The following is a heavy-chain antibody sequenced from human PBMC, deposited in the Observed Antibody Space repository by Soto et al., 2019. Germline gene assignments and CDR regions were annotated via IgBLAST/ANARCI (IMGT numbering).Heavy chain of an antibody. CDR1: GYTFIRYV. CDR3: ARGGYYDNNRVKLRHYGLDV. D-gene: IGHD3-16*01. J-gene: IGHJ6*02. CDR2: ISPYDDST. V-gene: IGHV1-18*01. Sequence: ATLKVSCKASGYTFIRYVITWARQATGQGFEWMGWISPYDDSTIYAQKLQGRVTMTADTSTRIVHLTLRSLKSDDTAVYYCARGGYYDNNRVKLRHYGLDVWGQGT.